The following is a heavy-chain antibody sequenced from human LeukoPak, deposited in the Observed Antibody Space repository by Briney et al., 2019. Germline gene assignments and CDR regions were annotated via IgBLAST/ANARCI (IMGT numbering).Heavy chain of an antibody. D-gene: IGHD1-20*01. J-gene: IGHJ3*02. CDR1: GFTFSSYW. V-gene: IGHV3-7*01. CDR2: IKQDGSEK. CDR3: ARDARGITGTYAAFDI. Sequence: GGSLRLSCAASGFTFSSYWMSWVRQAPGKGLEWVANIKQDGSEKYYVDSVKGRFTISRDNAKNSLYLQMNSLRVEDTAVYYCARDARGITGTYAAFDIWGQGTMVTVSS.